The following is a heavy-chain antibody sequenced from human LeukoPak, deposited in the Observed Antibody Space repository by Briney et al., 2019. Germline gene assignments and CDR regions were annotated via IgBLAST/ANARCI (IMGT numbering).Heavy chain of an antibody. J-gene: IGHJ4*02. CDR3: ARVDWEGSGSYYFDY. CDR1: DFTFSTFA. V-gene: IGHV3-21*01. D-gene: IGHD1-26*01. Sequence: PGGSLRLSCAASDFTFSTFAMSWVRQAPGKGLEWVSSISSTGSYIYYADSVKGRFAISRDNAKYSLFLQMNSLRAEDTAVYYCARVDWEGSGSYYFDYWGQGTLVTVSS. CDR2: ISSTGSYI.